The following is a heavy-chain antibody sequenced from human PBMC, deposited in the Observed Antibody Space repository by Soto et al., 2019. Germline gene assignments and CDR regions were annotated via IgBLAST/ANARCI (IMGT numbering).Heavy chain of an antibody. CDR1: GFTFSTYT. V-gene: IGHV3-21*01. D-gene: IGHD3-10*01. Sequence: RLSCAASGFTFSTYTMNWVRQAPGKGLEWISPISSGSSYIYYAGSVKGRFTISRDNAKNSLFLQMNSLRADDTAVYYCARDILSGGAYPDSWGQGTEVTVS. CDR2: ISSGSSYI. J-gene: IGHJ5*01. CDR3: ARDILSGGAYPDS.